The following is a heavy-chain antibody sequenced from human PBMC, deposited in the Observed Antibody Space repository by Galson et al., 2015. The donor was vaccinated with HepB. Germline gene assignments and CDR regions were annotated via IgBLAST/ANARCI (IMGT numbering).Heavy chain of an antibody. CDR3: ARDAYYDFWSGLFGY. Sequence: SLRLSCAASGFTFSDYYMSWIRQAPGKGLEWVAVISYDGSNKYYADSVKGRFTISRDNSKNTLYLQMNSLRAEDTAVYYCARDAYYDFWSGLFGYWGQGTLVTVSS. CDR2: ISYDGSNK. D-gene: IGHD3-3*01. CDR1: GFTFSDYY. J-gene: IGHJ4*02. V-gene: IGHV3-30-3*01.